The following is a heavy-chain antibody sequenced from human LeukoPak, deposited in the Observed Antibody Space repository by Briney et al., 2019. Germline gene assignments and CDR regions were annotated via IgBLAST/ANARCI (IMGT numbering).Heavy chain of an antibody. CDR1: GFTFSSYA. D-gene: IGHD3-9*01. CDR3: ATLAGYFDWFPRGGWFDP. V-gene: IGHV3-23*01. CDR2: ISGSGGGI. J-gene: IGHJ5*02. Sequence: PGGSLRLSCAASGFTFSSYAMTWVRQAPGEGLQWVSGISGSGGGIYYADSVKGRFTISKDNSKNTLYLQMNSLRAEDTAVYYCATLAGYFDWFPRGGWFDPWGQGTLVTVSS.